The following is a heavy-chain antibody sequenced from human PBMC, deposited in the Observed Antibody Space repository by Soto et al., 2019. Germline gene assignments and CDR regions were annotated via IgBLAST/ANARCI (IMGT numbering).Heavy chain of an antibody. J-gene: IGHJ4*02. Sequence: QVQLVESGGGVVQPGRSLRLSCAASGFMLSTYAMHWVRQAPGKGLEWVAVISFDGSNKYYAEPMKGRFTISRDNSRNTLFLQINSLRPEDTATYSCARDSQCSGDHCYGPLGYWGQGTQVTVSA. CDR2: ISFDGSNK. CDR1: GFMLSTYA. V-gene: IGHV3-30-3*01. CDR3: ARDSQCSGDHCYGPLGY. D-gene: IGHD2-21*01.